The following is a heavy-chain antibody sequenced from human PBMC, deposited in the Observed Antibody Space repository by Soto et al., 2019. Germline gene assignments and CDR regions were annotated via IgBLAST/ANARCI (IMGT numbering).Heavy chain of an antibody. CDR3: TTGARFLEWLLPPYYGMDV. V-gene: IGHV3-15*01. D-gene: IGHD3-3*01. CDR2: IKSKTDGGTT. CDR1: GFTFSNAW. J-gene: IGHJ6*02. Sequence: GGSLRLSCAASGFTFSNAWMSWVRQAPGKGLEWVGRIKSKTDGGTTDYAAPVKGRFTISRDDSKNTLYLQMNSLKTEDTAVYYCTTGARFLEWLLPPYYGMDVWGQGTTVTVSS.